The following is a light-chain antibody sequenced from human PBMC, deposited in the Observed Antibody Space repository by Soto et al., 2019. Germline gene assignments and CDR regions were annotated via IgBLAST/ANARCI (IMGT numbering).Light chain of an antibody. V-gene: IGKV1-39*01. CDR2: AAS. CDR1: QSIGTY. Sequence: DIQMTQSPPSLSASVGDRVTITCRASQSIGTYLNWYLEKPGKAPKVLIYAASNLEKGVPSRFGGSGSGTDFTLTITSLQRDDLATYYCQQSSTTPWTFGQGTKVEIK. CDR3: QQSSTTPWT. J-gene: IGKJ1*01.